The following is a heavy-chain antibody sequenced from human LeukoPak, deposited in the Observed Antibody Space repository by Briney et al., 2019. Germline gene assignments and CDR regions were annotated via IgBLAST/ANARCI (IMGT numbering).Heavy chain of an antibody. Sequence: GGSPRLSFAASRFTFGSYAMRWDRPAPGQWLEWVSVIIGSGGSTYYADSVKGRFTISRDNSKNTLYLQMNSLRAEDTAVYYCAKSGYSSGWPYYFDFWGQGTLVTVSS. V-gene: IGHV3-23*01. CDR3: AKSGYSSGWPYYFDF. J-gene: IGHJ4*02. D-gene: IGHD6-19*01. CDR1: RFTFGSYA. CDR2: IIGSGGST.